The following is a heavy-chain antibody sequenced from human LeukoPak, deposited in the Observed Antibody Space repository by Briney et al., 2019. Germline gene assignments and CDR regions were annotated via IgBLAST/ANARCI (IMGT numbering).Heavy chain of an antibody. J-gene: IGHJ2*01. V-gene: IGHV4-59*08. CDR2: MYYSGST. Sequence: SETLSLTCTVSGDSFSSYYWSWIRQPPGEGLEWIGYMYYSGSTDYNPALKSRVTISVDTSKHQLSLKLRSVTAADTAVYYCAGKGPGGYYDSSGYYVLYWYFDLWGRGTLVIVS. CDR1: GDSFSSYY. CDR3: AGKGPGGYYDSSGYYVLYWYFDL. D-gene: IGHD3-22*01.